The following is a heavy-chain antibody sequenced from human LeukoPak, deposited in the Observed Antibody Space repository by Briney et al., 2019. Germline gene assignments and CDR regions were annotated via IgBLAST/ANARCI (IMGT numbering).Heavy chain of an antibody. D-gene: IGHD6-19*01. CDR2: IYYSGST. J-gene: IGHJ4*02. V-gene: IGHV4-59*08. CDR1: GGSISSYY. CDR3: ARQGFKEVAAPFDY. Sequence: SETLSLTCTVSGGSISSYYWSWIPQPPGKGLEWIGYIYYSGSTNYNPSLKSRVTISVDTSKNQFSLQLSSVTAADTAVYYCARQGFKEVAAPFDYWGQGTLVTVSS.